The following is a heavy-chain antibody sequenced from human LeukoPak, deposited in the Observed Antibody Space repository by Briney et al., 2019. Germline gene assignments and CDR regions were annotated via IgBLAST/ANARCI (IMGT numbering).Heavy chain of an antibody. CDR1: GFTFSGSA. CDR2: IRSKANNYAT. CDR3: TRLYSDSRPYYFDA. D-gene: IGHD3-22*01. J-gene: IGHJ4*02. V-gene: IGHV3-73*01. Sequence: GGSLKLSCAASGFTFSGSAIHWVRQASGKGQEWVGRIRSKANNYATAYAASVKGRVTISRDDSKNTAYLQMNSLKTEDTAVYYCTRLYSDSRPYYFDAWGQGTLVTVSS.